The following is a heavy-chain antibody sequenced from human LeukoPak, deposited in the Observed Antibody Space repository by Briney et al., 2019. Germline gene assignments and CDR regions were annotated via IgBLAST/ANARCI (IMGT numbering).Heavy chain of an antibody. J-gene: IGHJ4*02. CDR2: ISYDGSNK. V-gene: IGHV3-30*03. CDR1: GFTFSSYG. CDR3: ATLTGTTVYFDY. D-gene: IGHD1-7*01. Sequence: GRSLRLSCAASGFTFSSYGMHWVRQAPGKGLEGVAVISYDGSNKYYADSVKGRFTISRDNSKNTLYLQMNSLRAEDTALYYCATLTGTTVYFDYWGQGTLVTVSS.